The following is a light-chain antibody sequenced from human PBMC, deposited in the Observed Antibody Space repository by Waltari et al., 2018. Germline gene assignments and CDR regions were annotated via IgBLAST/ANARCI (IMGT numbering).Light chain of an antibody. V-gene: IGKV3D-15*01. J-gene: IGKJ1*01. CDR1: QSVSNH. CDR2: GAS. Sequence: EIAMTPSPAILSVSPGERAPLSCRASQSVSNHLARHQHKPYQAPRLLIYGASTMPTGVAARFSGRCSGTEFTPPVSSLQSEDFAAYYSQQCNDWSRTFSQGTEV. CDR3: QQCNDWSRT.